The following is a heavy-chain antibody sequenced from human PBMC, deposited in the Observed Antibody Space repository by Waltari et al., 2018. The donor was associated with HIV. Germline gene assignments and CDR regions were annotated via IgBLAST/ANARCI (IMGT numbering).Heavy chain of an antibody. V-gene: IGHV3-49*03. CDR3: TRAGYWEVVVAAPGYWFDP. D-gene: IGHD2-15*01. CDR1: GFTFGDYA. CDR2: IRNKAYGGTT. Sequence: EVQLVESGGGLLQPGRSLRLSCTASGFTFGDYAMSWFRQVPGKGLEWVGFIRNKAYGGTTEYAASVKGRFTFSRDDSKSIAYLEMNSLKTEDTAVYYCTRAGYWEVVVAAPGYWFDPWGQGTLVTVSS. J-gene: IGHJ5*02.